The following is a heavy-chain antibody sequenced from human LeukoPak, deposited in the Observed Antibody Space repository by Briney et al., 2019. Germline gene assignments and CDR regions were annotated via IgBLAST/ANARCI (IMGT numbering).Heavy chain of an antibody. CDR3: AKGLGGFTGLVDFQP. V-gene: IGHV3-23*01. Sequence: PGGSLRLSCAASGFTFSSYAKSWVRQAPGKGLEWVSAISGSGGGTYYADSVKGRFTISRDSSKNTLYLQMNSLRAEDTAVYYWAKGLGGFTGLVDFQPWGQGNLVNGSS. CDR2: ISGSGGGT. J-gene: IGHJ4*03. CDR1: GFTFSSYA. D-gene: IGHD3-16*01.